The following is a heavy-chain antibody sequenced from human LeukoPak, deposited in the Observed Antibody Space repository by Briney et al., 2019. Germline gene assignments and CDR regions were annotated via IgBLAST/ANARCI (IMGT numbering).Heavy chain of an antibody. D-gene: IGHD5-12*01. V-gene: IGHV4-59*07. CDR3: GRVRTGNTGSPEYFED. J-gene: IGHJ1*01. Sequence: PSDTLTLTCTVPGGSISSYYWSWLRQPPGKGLDWIGYLLYSGQTNSNPSFKSRVTISADTSKNQFSLRLNSVTAADTAVYFCGRVRTGNTGSPEYFEDWGQGTLVTVSS. CDR2: LLYSGQT. CDR1: GGSISSYY.